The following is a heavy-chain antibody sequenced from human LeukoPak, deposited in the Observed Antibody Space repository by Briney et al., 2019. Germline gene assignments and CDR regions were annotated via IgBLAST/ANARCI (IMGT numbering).Heavy chain of an antibody. CDR3: ARRSANFDWLTEFGY. CDR1: GGTFSSYA. V-gene: IGHV1-69*13. Sequence: GASVKVSCKASGGTFSSYAISWVRQAPGQGLEWMGGIIPIFGTANYAQKFQGRVTITADESTSTAYMELSSLRSEDTAVYYCARRSANFDWLTEFGYWGQGTLVTVSS. D-gene: IGHD3-9*01. CDR2: IIPIFGTA. J-gene: IGHJ4*02.